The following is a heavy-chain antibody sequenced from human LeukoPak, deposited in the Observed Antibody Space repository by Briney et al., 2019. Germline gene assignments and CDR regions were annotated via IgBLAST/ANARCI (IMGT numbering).Heavy chain of an antibody. CDR1: GGSFSGYY. D-gene: IGHD3-22*01. Sequence: PSETLSLTCAVYGGSFSGYYWSWIRQPPGKGLEWMGEINHSGSTNYNPSLKSRVTISVDTSKNQFSLKLSSVTAADTAVYYCARRQGYYYDSSGYYSLSYFDYWGQGTLVTVSS. CDR2: INHSGST. CDR3: ARRQGYYYDSSGYYSLSYFDY. V-gene: IGHV4-34*01. J-gene: IGHJ4*02.